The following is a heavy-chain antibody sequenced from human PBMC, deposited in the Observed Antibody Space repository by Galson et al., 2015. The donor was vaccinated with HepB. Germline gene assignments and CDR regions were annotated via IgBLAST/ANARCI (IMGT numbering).Heavy chain of an antibody. CDR3: ARAENCGGGECWLVDS. V-gene: IGHV3-30*04. D-gene: IGHD2-21*01. CDR1: GFTFRTYT. J-gene: IGHJ5*01. Sequence: SLRLSCAASGFTFRTYTFHWFRQAPGKGLEWVALISSDGNKNNYADSARGRFTISRDNSWNTVYLQMSSLRPEDTAVYYCARAENCGGGECWLVDSWGLGTLVTVSS. CDR2: ISSDGNKN.